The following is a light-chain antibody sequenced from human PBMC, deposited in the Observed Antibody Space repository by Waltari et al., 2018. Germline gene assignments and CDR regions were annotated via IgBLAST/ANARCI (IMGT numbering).Light chain of an antibody. CDR2: EVD. CDR3: SSYAGSNKLI. J-gene: IGLJ2*01. Sequence: SALTQPPSASGSPGQTVIISCTGTSSDIGAYKYVSWYQQIPGRAPALIIYEVDRRPPGVPDRFSGSKSGNTACLTVSGLQTEDEGDYYCSSYAGSNKLIFGGVTKLTVL. CDR1: SSDIGAYKY. V-gene: IGLV2-8*01.